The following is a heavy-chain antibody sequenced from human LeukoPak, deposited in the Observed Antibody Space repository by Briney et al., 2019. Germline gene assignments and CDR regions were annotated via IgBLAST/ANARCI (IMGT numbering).Heavy chain of an antibody. Sequence: SETLSLTCTVSGGSISSSGYYWSWIRQHPGKGLEWIGYIYYSGSTYYNPSLKSRVTISVDTSKNQFSLKLSSVTAADTAVYYCASWDPYGAPYYFDYWGQGTLVTVSS. D-gene: IGHD4-17*01. V-gene: IGHV4-31*03. CDR1: GGSISSSGYY. J-gene: IGHJ4*02. CDR2: IYYSGST. CDR3: ASWDPYGAPYYFDY.